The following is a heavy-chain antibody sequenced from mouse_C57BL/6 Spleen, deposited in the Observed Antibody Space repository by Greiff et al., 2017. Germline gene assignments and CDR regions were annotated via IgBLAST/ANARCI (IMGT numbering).Heavy chain of an antibody. J-gene: IGHJ1*03. D-gene: IGHD1-1*01. Sequence: VQLQQPGAELVKPGASVKMSCKASGYTFTSYWITWVKQRPGQGLEWIGDIYPGSGSTNYNEKFKSKATLTVDTSSSTADMQLSSLTSEDSAVYYCARDEGFYYYGSSPDFDVWGTGTTVTVSS. V-gene: IGHV1-55*01. CDR1: GYTFTSYW. CDR2: IYPGSGST. CDR3: ARDEGFYYYGSSPDFDV.